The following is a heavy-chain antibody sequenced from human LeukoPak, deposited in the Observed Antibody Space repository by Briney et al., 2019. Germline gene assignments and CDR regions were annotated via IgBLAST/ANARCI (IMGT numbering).Heavy chain of an antibody. J-gene: IGHJ6*03. CDR1: GITFSSFW. Sequence: GGSLRLSCAVSGITFSSFWMSWVRQAPGKGLEWVANIKQDGSEKYYVDSVKGRFTISRDNAKNSVYLQMNSLRAEDTAVYYCAREPIYYYYMDVWGKGTTVTVSS. CDR2: IKQDGSEK. CDR3: AREPIYYYYMDV. V-gene: IGHV3-7*01.